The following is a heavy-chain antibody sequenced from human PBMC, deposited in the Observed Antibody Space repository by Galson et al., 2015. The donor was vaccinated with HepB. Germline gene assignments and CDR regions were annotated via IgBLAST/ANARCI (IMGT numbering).Heavy chain of an antibody. D-gene: IGHD3-10*01. Sequence: LRLSCAASGSNFSLYRMNWVRQAPGKGLEWVSSISSSGSYIYYGDSVKGRCTVSRDSAKTSVYLQMNSLRGDDTAVYYCARALPSGIRGGRVFDHWGQGTLVTVSS. J-gene: IGHJ4*02. CDR3: ARALPSGIRGGRVFDH. CDR1: GSNFSLYR. V-gene: IGHV3-21*01. CDR2: ISSSGSYI.